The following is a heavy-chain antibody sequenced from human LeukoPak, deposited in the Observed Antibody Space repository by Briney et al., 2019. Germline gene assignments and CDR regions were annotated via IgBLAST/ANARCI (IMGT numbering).Heavy chain of an antibody. V-gene: IGHV4-61*08. CDR2: IYYSGST. CDR1: GGSVRSADFY. CDR3: ARESQYYFDY. Sequence: PSQTLSLTCTVSGGSVRSADFYWTWIRQPPGKGLEWIGYIYYSGSTNYNPSLKSRVTISVDTSKNQFSLNLRSVTAADTAVYYCARESQYYFDYWGQGTLVTVSS. J-gene: IGHJ4*02.